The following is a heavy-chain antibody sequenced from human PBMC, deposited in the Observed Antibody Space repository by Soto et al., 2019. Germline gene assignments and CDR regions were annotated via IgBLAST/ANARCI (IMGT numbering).Heavy chain of an antibody. CDR3: APHVSCSGGSCQYDAFAI. CDR2: CRNKANSHTT. V-gene: IGHV3-72*01. CDR1: GFSFSDHY. D-gene: IGHD2-15*01. J-gene: IGHJ3*02. Sequence: GSLRLSCAASGFSFSDHYMDWVRQAPGKGLEWVGRCRNKANSHTTEYATSVKGRFTISRDDSENSLYLQMNSLKTEDTAAYYCAPHVSCSGGSCQYDAFAIRGQGTMVTVSS.